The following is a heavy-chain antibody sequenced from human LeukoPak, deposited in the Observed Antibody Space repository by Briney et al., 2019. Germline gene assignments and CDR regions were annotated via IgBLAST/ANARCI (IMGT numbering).Heavy chain of an antibody. J-gene: IGHJ3*02. V-gene: IGHV1-46*01. CDR1: GYTFTSYY. CDR3: SDDAFDI. Sequence: GASVKVPCKASGYTFTSYYMHWVRQAPGQGLEWMGIINPSGGSTSCAQKFQGRVTMTRDTSTSTVYMELSSLRSEDTAVYYCSDDAFDIWGQGTMVTVSS. CDR2: INPSGGST.